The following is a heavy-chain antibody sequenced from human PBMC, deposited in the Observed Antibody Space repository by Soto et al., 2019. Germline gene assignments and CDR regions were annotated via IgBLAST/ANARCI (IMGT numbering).Heavy chain of an antibody. V-gene: IGHV3-33*01. CDR1: GFTFSSYG. J-gene: IGHJ6*02. CDR3: ARLMTLSYGMDV. Sequence: QVQLVESGGGVVQPGRSLRLSCAASGFTFSSYGMHWVRQAPGKGLEWVAVIWYDGSNKYYAVSVKGRFTISRDNSKNTLYLQMTSLRAEDTAVYYCARLMTLSYGMDVWGQGTTVTVSS. D-gene: IGHD2-21*02. CDR2: IWYDGSNK.